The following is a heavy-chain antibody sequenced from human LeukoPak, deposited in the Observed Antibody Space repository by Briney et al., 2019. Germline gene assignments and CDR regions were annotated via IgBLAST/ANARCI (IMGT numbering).Heavy chain of an antibody. J-gene: IGHJ3*02. CDR1: GFTFSSYS. Sequence: PGGSLRLSCAASGFTFSSYSMNWVRQAPGKGLEWVSSISSSSSYIYYADSVKGRFTISRDNAKNSLYLQMNSLRAEDTAVYYCARDRTITMIVDAFDIWGQGTMVTVSS. D-gene: IGHD3-22*01. CDR2: ISSSSSYI. V-gene: IGHV3-21*01. CDR3: ARDRTITMIVDAFDI.